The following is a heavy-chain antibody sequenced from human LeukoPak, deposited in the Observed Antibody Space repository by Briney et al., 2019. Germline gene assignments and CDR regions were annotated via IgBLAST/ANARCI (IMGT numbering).Heavy chain of an antibody. CDR1: GYTFTGYY. V-gene: IGHV1-2*02. D-gene: IGHD3-22*01. J-gene: IGHJ4*02. CDR2: INPNSGGT. Sequence: ASVKVSCKASGYTFTGYYMHWVRQAPGQGLEWMGWINPNSGGTNYAQKFQGRVTMTRDTSISTAYMELSRLRSDDTAVYYCARAAVDYDSSGYQSYFDYWGQGTLVTVSS. CDR3: ARAAVDYDSSGYQSYFDY.